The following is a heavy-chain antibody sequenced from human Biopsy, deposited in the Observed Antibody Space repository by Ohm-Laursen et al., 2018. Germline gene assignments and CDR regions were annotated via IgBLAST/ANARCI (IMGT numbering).Heavy chain of an antibody. CDR1: GGSIKSYY. CDR3: ARYDAVTVIRGLYY. Sequence: SETLSLTCTVSGGSIKSYYWNWIRQSPGKGLEWIGFIYYTGHTNYNPSLKGRVTISIDKSKNQFFLKLSSVTAEDTAVYYCARYDAVTVIRGLYYWGQGALVTVSS. J-gene: IGHJ4*02. D-gene: IGHD2-21*02. CDR2: IYYTGHT. V-gene: IGHV4-59*01.